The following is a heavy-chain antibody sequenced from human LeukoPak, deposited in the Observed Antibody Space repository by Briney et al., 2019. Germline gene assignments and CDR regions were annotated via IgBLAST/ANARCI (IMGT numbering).Heavy chain of an antibody. CDR1: GLTFSSYA. CDR2: IGGSGGST. J-gene: IGHJ4*02. V-gene: IGHV3-23*01. Sequence: GGSLRLSCAASGLTFSSYAMSWVRQAPGKGLEWVSSIGGSGGSTYYADSVKGRFTISRDNSKNTLYMQMNSLRAEDTAVYYCTKEVAAAGYFDYWGQGTLVTVSS. D-gene: IGHD6-13*01. CDR3: TKEVAAAGYFDY.